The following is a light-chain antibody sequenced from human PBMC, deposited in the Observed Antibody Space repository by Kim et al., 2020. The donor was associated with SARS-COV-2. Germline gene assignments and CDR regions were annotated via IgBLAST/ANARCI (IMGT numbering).Light chain of an antibody. CDR2: DAS. CDR1: QSVSSY. CDR3: QQRSNWPPIT. J-gene: IGKJ5*01. Sequence: PGDRATPSCRARQSVSSYLAWYQQKPGQAPRLLIYDASNRATGIPARFSGSGSGTDFTLTISSLEPEDFAVYYCQQRSNWPPITFGQGTRLEIK. V-gene: IGKV3-11*01.